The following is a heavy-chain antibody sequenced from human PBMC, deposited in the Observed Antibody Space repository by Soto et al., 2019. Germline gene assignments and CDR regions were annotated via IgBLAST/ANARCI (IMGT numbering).Heavy chain of an antibody. D-gene: IGHD3-3*01. CDR3: AKDKGPYDFWSGYSLLPGNRFDP. CDR1: GFTCSSYA. CDR2: ISGSGGST. V-gene: IGHV3-23*01. Sequence: PGGSLRLSCAASGFTCSSYAMSWVRQAPWKGLEWVSAISGSGGSTYYADSVKGRFTISRDNSKNTLYLQMNSPRAEDTAVYYCAKDKGPYDFWSGYSLLPGNRFDPWGQGTLVTVSS. J-gene: IGHJ5*02.